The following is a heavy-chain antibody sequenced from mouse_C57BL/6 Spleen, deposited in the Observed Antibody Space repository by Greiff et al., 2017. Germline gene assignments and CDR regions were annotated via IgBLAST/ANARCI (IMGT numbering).Heavy chain of an antibody. V-gene: IGHV1-5*01. CDR2: IYPGNSDT. CDR1: GYTFTSYW. J-gene: IGHJ2*01. CDR3: TRGGEYDVPYYLDY. Sequence: EVQLQQSGTVLARPGASVKMSCKTSGYTFTSYWMHWVKQRPGQGLEWIGAIYPGNSDTSYNQQFKGKAKLTAVTSASTAYMELSSLTNEDSAVYYCTRGGEYDVPYYLDYWGQGTTLTVSS. D-gene: IGHD2-14*01.